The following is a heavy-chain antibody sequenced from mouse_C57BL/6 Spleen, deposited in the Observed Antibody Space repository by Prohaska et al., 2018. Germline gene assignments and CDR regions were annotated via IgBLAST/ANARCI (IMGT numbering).Heavy chain of an antibody. J-gene: IGHJ1*03. CDR3: VRDSNWYFDV. CDR1: GYTFTTYG. V-gene: IGHV9-3*01. D-gene: IGHD3-2*01. Sequence: QIQLVQSGPALKKPGETVKISCKASGYTFTTYGMSWMKQAPGKGLKWMAWINTYSGVPTYADDFKGRFALSLETAASTAYLQINDLINEDTATFFCVRDSNWYFDVWGTGTTVTVSS. CDR2: INTYSGVP.